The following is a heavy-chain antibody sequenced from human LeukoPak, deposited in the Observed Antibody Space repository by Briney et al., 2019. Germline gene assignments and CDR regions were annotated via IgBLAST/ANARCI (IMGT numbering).Heavy chain of an antibody. CDR1: GYSISSGYY. CDR2: IYHSGST. CDR3: ARDLRYYGSGSQAGGY. J-gene: IGHJ4*02. D-gene: IGHD3-10*01. Sequence: SETLSLTCTVSGYSISSGYYWGWIRQPPGKGLEWIGSIYHSGSTYYNPSLKSRVTISVDTSKNQFSLKLSSVTAADTAVYYCARDLRYYGSGSQAGGYWGQGTLVTVSS. V-gene: IGHV4-38-2*02.